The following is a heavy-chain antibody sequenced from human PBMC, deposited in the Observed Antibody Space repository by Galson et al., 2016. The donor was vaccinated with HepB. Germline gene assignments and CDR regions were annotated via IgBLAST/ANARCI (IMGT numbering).Heavy chain of an antibody. CDR3: ARVVGRGVYDGRFDY. J-gene: IGHJ4*02. V-gene: IGHV6-1*01. CDR1: GDSVSSNSAA. Sequence: CAISGDSVSSNSAAWNWIRQSPSRGLEWLRRTYYRSKWYNDYAESVKSRITINPDTSKNQLSLQLNSVTPEDTAVYYCARVVGRGVYDGRFDYWGQGILVTVSS. D-gene: IGHD5/OR15-5a*01. CDR2: TYYRSKWYN.